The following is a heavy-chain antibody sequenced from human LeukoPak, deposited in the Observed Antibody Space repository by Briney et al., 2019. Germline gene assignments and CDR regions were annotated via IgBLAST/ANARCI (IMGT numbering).Heavy chain of an antibody. CDR1: GFTFNDYD. Sequence: GGSLRLYCAASGFTFNDYDRHWVRQAPGKGLEWVSGISWNSGSKDYADSVKGRFTISRDNAENSLYLQINSLRAEDTPLYYCAKDLGHQTCYDFWSGYAFDYWGQGTLVTVSS. J-gene: IGHJ4*02. V-gene: IGHV3-9*01. CDR3: AKDLGHQTCYDFWSGYAFDY. CDR2: ISWNSGSK. D-gene: IGHD3-3*01.